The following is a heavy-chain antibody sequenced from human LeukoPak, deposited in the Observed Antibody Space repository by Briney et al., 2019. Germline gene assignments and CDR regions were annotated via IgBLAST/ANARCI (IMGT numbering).Heavy chain of an antibody. CDR1: GFTFRNYA. J-gene: IGHJ6*02. D-gene: IGHD6-19*01. CDR2: LSGSGGST. V-gene: IGHV3-23*01. Sequence: GGSLRLSCAASGFTFRNYAMSWVRQAPGKGLEWVSALSGSGGSTHNADSVKGRFTISRDNSKNTLYLQMNSLRAEDTAVYYCAREQWLGRSYYGLDVWGQGTTVTVSS. CDR3: AREQWLGRSYYGLDV.